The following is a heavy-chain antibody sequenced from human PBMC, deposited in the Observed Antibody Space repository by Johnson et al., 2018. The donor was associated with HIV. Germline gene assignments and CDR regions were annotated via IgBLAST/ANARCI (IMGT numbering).Heavy chain of an antibody. CDR2: IYSGGST. Sequence: VQLVESGGGLIQPGGSLRLSCAASGFTVSSNYMSWVRQAPGKGLEWVSVIYSGGSTYYADSVKGRFTISRDNSKNTLYLQMNSLRAEDTAVYYCAKSAIATYYDSSGYRFTGQHDAFDIWGQGTMVTVSS. CDR1: GFTVSSNY. J-gene: IGHJ3*02. V-gene: IGHV3-53*01. D-gene: IGHD3-22*01. CDR3: AKSAIATYYDSSGYRFTGQHDAFDI.